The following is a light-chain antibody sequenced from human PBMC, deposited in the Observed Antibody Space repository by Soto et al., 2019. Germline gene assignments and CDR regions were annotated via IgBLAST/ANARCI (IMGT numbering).Light chain of an antibody. CDR1: ESVSGN. J-gene: IGKJ1*01. Sequence: ERLMTQSSATLRVCQDDRCTRSCWASESVSGNLAWYQQTPGQAPRLLIFGASTRAIGSPARFRVSGSGTQFALALRSLQSWDFAVPYCQQYNAWPRTFGQGTKVDIK. CDR2: GAS. V-gene: IGKV3-15*01. CDR3: QQYNAWPRT.